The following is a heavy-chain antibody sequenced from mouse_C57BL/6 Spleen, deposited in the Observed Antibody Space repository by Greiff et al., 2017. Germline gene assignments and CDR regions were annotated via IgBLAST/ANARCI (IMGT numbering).Heavy chain of an antibody. V-gene: IGHV5-16*01. CDR2: INYDGSST. CDR3: ARGGSWGHGFDY. J-gene: IGHJ2*01. CDR1: GFTFSDYY. Sequence: DVQLVESEGGLVQPGSSMKLSCTASGFTFSDYYMAWVRQVPEKGLEWVANINYDGSSTYYLDSLKSRFIISRDNAKNILYLQMSSLKSEDTATYYCARGGSWGHGFDYWGQGTTLTVSS. D-gene: IGHD1-1*01.